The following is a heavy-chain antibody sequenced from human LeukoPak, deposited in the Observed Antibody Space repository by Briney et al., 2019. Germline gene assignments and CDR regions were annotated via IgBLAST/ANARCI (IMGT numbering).Heavy chain of an antibody. CDR2: IWYDGSNK. V-gene: IGHV3-33*06. J-gene: IGHJ5*02. CDR3: AKESGSTHSYNWFDP. Sequence: AGGSLRLSCAASGFTFSSYGMHWVRQAPGKGLEWVAVIWYDGSNKYYADSVKGRFTISRDNSKNTVYLLMSSLRAEDTAIYYCAKESGSTHSYNWFDPWGQGTLVTVSS. CDR1: GFTFSSYG. D-gene: IGHD2-2*01.